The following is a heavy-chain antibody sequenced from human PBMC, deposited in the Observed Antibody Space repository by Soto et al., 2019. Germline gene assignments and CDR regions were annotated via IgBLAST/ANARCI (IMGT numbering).Heavy chain of an antibody. J-gene: IGHJ4*02. Sequence: DVQLWESGGGLVQPGGSLRLSCAASGFSFGSYALSWVRQAPGKGLEWASVIYTSGQTYYPDSVQGRFTISRDNSKNTVYLQMSSLRVEDTGVYSCARIYGSGVVDFWGQGSLITVSS. CDR2: IYTSGQT. D-gene: IGHD3-10*01. CDR1: GFSFGSYA. CDR3: ARIYGSGVVDF. V-gene: IGHV3-23*05.